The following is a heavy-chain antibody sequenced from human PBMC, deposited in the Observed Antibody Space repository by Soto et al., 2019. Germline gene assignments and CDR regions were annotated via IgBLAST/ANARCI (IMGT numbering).Heavy chain of an antibody. Sequence: EVQLVETGGGLIQPGGSVRLSCAASGFTVNSNYMSWVRQAPGKGLEWVSLIYSGGSTYYADSVKGRFTISRDNSKNTLYLQMNSLRAEDTAVYYCARTYYYDSGSLYYFDYWGQGTLVTVSS. J-gene: IGHJ4*02. V-gene: IGHV3-53*02. D-gene: IGHD3-10*01. CDR3: ARTYYYDSGSLYYFDY. CDR1: GFTVNSNY. CDR2: IYSGGST.